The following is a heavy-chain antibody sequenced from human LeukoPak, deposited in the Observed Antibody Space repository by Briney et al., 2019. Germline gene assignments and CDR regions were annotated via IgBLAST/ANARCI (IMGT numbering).Heavy chain of an antibody. D-gene: IGHD5-24*01. J-gene: IGHJ4*02. CDR1: GGSISSSYYY. CDR2: VNSGGST. CDR3: ARTPIDPRDGYSGPNFDY. Sequence: SETLSLTCTVSGGSISSSYYYWVWNRPPPGKGLEWIGNVNSGGSTYYDPSFKSRVTISLGTSENQFSLKLGSLTAADTAVYYCARTPIDPRDGYSGPNFDYWGPGTLVTVSS. V-gene: IGHV4-39*07.